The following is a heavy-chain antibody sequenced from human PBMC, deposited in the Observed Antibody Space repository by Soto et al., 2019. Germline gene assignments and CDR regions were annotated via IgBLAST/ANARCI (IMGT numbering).Heavy chain of an antibody. CDR3: ARERGATSFALPYIDY. Sequence: QVQLQESGPGLVKPSQTLSLTCTVSGGSISSGDYYWSWIRQPPGKGLEWIGYIYYSGSTYYNPSLKSRVTTAVXTXKXXFSLKLSSVTATDTAVYYWARERGATSFALPYIDYWGQGTLVTVSS. CDR2: IYYSGST. CDR1: GGSISSGDYY. V-gene: IGHV4-30-4*01. D-gene: IGHD1-26*01. J-gene: IGHJ4*02.